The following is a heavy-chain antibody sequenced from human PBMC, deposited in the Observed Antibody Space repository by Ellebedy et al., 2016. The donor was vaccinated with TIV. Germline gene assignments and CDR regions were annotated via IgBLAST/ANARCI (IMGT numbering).Heavy chain of an antibody. CDR3: AKDRYCSTINCARGFDY. CDR1: GFTLSSYV. Sequence: GGSLRLXCAASGFTLSSYVMSWVRQAPGKGLEWVSTISGSGDNTKYADSVKGRFTISRDNSKNTLSLQMNSLRAEDTAVYYCAKDRYCSTINCARGFDYWGQGTLVTVSS. J-gene: IGHJ4*02. CDR2: ISGSGDNT. D-gene: IGHD2-2*01. V-gene: IGHV3-23*01.